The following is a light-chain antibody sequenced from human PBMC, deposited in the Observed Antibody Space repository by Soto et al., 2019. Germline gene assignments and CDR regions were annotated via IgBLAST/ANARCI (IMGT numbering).Light chain of an antibody. CDR1: SSDVGGYNY. CDR3: SSYTSSSYGV. J-gene: IGLJ2*01. V-gene: IGLV2-14*01. CDR2: EVS. Sequence: QSVLTQPASVSGSPGQSITISCTGTSSDVGGYNYVSWYQQHPGKAPKLMIYEVSNRPSGVSNRFSGSKSGNTASLTISGLQAEDEADYYCSSYTSSSYGVFGGGTK.